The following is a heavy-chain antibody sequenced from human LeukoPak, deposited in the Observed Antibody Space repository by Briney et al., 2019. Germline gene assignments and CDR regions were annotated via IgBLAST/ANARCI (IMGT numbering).Heavy chain of an antibody. D-gene: IGHD3-22*01. J-gene: IGHJ3*02. CDR3: AKDWAPDYYDSSGYYSEAFDI. CDR2: ISGSGGST. V-gene: IGHV3-23*01. Sequence: GGSLRLSCAASGFTFSSYAMSWVRQAPGKGLEWVSAISGSGGSTYYADSVKGRFTISRDNSKNTLYLQTNSLRAEDTAVYYCAKDWAPDYYDSSGYYSEAFDIWGQGTMVTVSS. CDR1: GFTFSSYA.